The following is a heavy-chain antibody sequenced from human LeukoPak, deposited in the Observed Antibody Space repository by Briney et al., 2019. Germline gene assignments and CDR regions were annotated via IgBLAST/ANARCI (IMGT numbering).Heavy chain of an antibody. D-gene: IGHD3-3*01. CDR2: NNPNSGGT. CDR3: ALQGVTIFGVVILHAFDI. V-gene: IGHV1-2*02. Sequence: ASVKVSCKASGYTFTGYYMHWVRQAPGQGLEWMGWNNPNSGGTNYAQKFQGRVTMTRDTSISTAYMELSRLRSDDTAVYYCALQGVTIFGVVILHAFDIWGQGTMVTVSS. CDR1: GYTFTGYY. J-gene: IGHJ3*02.